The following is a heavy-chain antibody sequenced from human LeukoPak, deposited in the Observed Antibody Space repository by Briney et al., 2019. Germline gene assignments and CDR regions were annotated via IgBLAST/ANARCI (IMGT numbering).Heavy chain of an antibody. CDR2: VNSDGSGT. CDR3: ARESKYSGYPFDY. V-gene: IGHV3-74*01. J-gene: IGHJ4*02. D-gene: IGHD5-12*01. CDR1: GFTFSNYW. Sequence: GGSLRLSCAASGFTFSNYWMHWVRQAPGKGLVWVSRVNSDGSGTTYADSVKCRFTISRDNAKNTLYLQMNSLRAEDTAVYYCARESKYSGYPFDYWGQGTLVTVSS.